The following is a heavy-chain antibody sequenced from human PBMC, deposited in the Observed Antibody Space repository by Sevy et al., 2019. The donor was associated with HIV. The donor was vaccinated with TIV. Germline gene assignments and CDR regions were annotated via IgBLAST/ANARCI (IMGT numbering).Heavy chain of an antibody. V-gene: IGHV3-74*01. Sequence: GGSLRLSCEASGFDFSSHWMQWVRQAPGKGLVWVSRMNTDGSSTNYADSVKGRFTISRDNAKNSLYLQMNSLRAEDTAVYYCAKDSRVYSSSHFDYWGQGTLVTVSS. CDR3: AKDSRVYSSSHFDY. J-gene: IGHJ4*02. CDR1: GFDFSSHW. D-gene: IGHD6-13*01. CDR2: MNTDGSST.